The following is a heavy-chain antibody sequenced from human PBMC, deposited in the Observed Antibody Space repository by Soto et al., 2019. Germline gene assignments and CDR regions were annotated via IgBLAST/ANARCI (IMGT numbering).Heavy chain of an antibody. CDR1: GFPFSSYG. J-gene: IGHJ4*02. Sequence: QVQLVESGGGVVQPGRSLRLSCAASGFPFSSYGMHWVRQAPGTGLEWVAVIWYDGSNKYYAESVKGRFTISRDNSKTTLYLQMNSLRAEDTAVYYCARDPYRTMVSFDYWGQGTLVTVSS. CDR3: ARDPYRTMVSFDY. V-gene: IGHV3-33*01. CDR2: IWYDGSNK. D-gene: IGHD3-10*01.